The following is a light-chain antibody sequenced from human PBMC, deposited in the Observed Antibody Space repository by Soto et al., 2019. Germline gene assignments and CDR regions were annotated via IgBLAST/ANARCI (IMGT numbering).Light chain of an antibody. CDR2: GAS. J-gene: IGKJ1*01. V-gene: IGKV3-15*01. Sequence: IVLTHSPATLSVSPWERSTLSFRASQNVNSNLAWYQQKPGQAPRFLIYGASTRATGIPARFSGSGSGTEFTLTISSLQSEDFAVYYCHHYNNWPRTFGQGTKVDIK. CDR3: HHYNNWPRT. CDR1: QNVNSN.